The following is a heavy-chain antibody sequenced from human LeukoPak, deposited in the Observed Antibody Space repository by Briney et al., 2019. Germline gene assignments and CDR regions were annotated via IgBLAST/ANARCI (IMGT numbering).Heavy chain of an antibody. D-gene: IGHD2-2*01. Sequence: GGSLRLSGAASGFTFSSYAMSWVRQAPGKGLEWVSAISGSGGSTYYADSVKGRFTISRDNSKNTLYLQMNSLRAEDTAVYYCAKDHGYCSSTSCYPSENYWGQGTLVTVSS. CDR2: ISGSGGST. CDR3: AKDHGYCSSTSCYPSENY. CDR1: GFTFSSYA. V-gene: IGHV3-23*01. J-gene: IGHJ4*02.